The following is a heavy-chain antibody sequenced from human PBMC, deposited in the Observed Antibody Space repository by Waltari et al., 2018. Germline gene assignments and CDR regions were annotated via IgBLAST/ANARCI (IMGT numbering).Heavy chain of an antibody. Sequence: QVQLQESGPGLVKPSETLSLTCAVSGYAISSGYYWGWIRQPPGKGLEWIGSIYHSGSTYYNPSLKSRVTISVDTSKNQFSLKLSSVTAADTAVYYCAREYSDSSGYYNNWFDPWGQGTLVTVSS. J-gene: IGHJ5*02. CDR3: AREYSDSSGYYNNWFDP. CDR1: GYAISSGYY. V-gene: IGHV4-38-2*02. CDR2: IYHSGST. D-gene: IGHD3-22*01.